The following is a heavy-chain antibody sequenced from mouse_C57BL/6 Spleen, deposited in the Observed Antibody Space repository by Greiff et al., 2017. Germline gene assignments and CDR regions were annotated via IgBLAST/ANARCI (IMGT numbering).Heavy chain of an antibody. J-gene: IGHJ2*01. CDR3: ARQLGRGEYYFDY. V-gene: IGHV5-17*01. D-gene: IGHD4-1*02. CDR2: ISSGNSTI. CDR1: GFTFSDYG. Sequence: EVKLVESGGGLVKPGGSLKLSCAASGFTFSDYGMHWVRQAPEKGLEWVAYISSGNSTIYDAATVQGRFTISRDNAKNTLFLQMTSLRSEDTAMYYCARQLGRGEYYFDYWGQGTTLTVSS.